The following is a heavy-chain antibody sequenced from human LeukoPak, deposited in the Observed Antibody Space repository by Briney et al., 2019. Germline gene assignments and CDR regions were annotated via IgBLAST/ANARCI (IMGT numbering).Heavy chain of an antibody. CDR3: SRADGFVSSWYPWY. V-gene: IGHV3-66*02. Sequence: GGSLRLSCAASGFTVSSNYMSWVRQAPGKGLEWVSVIYSGGRTYYADSVKGRFTISRENPKNTLYLQMNSLRAEDTAVYYCSRADGFVSSWYPWYWGQGTLVTVSS. J-gene: IGHJ4*02. CDR1: GFTVSSNY. D-gene: IGHD6-13*01. CDR2: IYSGGRT.